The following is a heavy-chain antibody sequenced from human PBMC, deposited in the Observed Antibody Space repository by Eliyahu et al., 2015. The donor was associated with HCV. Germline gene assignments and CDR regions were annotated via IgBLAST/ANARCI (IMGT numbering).Heavy chain of an antibody. CDR2: ITHSGST. CDR3: AVVPAAVGSFYNWFDP. Sequence: QVQQEPWGAGLLKPSDTLSLSCTVHGGPFSAYSWSWIRQPPGKGLEWIGEITHSGSTNYKPSLKRRVTISMDTSKNQFSLKVNSVTAADTAVYYCAVVPAAVGSFYNWFDPWGQGTLVTVSS. V-gene: IGHV4-34*02. D-gene: IGHD2-2*01. CDR1: GGPFSAYS. J-gene: IGHJ5*02.